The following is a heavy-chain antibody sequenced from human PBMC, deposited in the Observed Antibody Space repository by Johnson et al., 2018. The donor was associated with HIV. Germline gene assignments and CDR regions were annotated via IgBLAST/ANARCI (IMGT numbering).Heavy chain of an antibody. V-gene: IGHV3-30-3*01. Sequence: QVQLVESGGGVVQPGRSLRLSCAASGFTFSSYAMHWVRQAPGKGLEWVAVISYDVSNKYYADSVKGRFTISRDNSKNTLYLQMNSLRAEDTAVYSCARGGSGWYFAFDIWGQGTMVTVSS. D-gene: IGHD6-19*01. CDR2: ISYDVSNK. J-gene: IGHJ3*02. CDR1: GFTFSSYA. CDR3: ARGGSGWYFAFDI.